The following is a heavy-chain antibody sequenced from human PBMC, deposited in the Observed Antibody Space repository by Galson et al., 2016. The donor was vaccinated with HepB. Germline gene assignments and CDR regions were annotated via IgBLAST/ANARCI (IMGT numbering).Heavy chain of an antibody. CDR3: ATPRGYSYGYWDDTTTDY. CDR1: GFTFSSYA. V-gene: IGHV3-23*01. J-gene: IGHJ4*02. CDR2: ISGSGGNT. D-gene: IGHD5-18*01. Sequence: SLRLSCAASGFTFSSYAMSWVRQAPGKGLEWVSAISGSGGNTYYADSVKGRFTISRDNSKNTLYLQMNSLRAEDTAVYHCATPRGYSYGYWDDTTTDYWGQGTLVTVSS.